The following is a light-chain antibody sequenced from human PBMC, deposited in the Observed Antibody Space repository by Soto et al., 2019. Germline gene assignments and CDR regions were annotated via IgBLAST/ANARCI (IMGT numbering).Light chain of an antibody. CDR1: SSDVGDYNY. CDR3: CAYTGNHV. Sequence: QSALTQPRSVSGSPGQSVTISCTGTSSDVGDYNYVSWYQQHPGKAPKLMIYDVTERPSGVPDRFSGSKSDNTASLTISGPQAEDEDDYDCCAYTGNHVFGTGTKVTVL. CDR2: DVT. V-gene: IGLV2-11*01. J-gene: IGLJ1*01.